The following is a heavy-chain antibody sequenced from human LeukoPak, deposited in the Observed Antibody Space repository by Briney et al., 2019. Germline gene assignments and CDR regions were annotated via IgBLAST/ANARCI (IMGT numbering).Heavy chain of an antibody. CDR1: GGSISNYY. CDR2: IYYSGST. Sequence: SETLSLTCTVSGGSISNYYWSWIRQPPGKGLEWIGYIYYSGSTNYNPSLKSRVTISVDTSKNQFSLKLSSVTAADTAVYYCAGRDHYGVKAFDIWGQGTMVTVSS. CDR3: AGRDHYGVKAFDI. J-gene: IGHJ3*02. V-gene: IGHV4-59*08. D-gene: IGHD4-17*01.